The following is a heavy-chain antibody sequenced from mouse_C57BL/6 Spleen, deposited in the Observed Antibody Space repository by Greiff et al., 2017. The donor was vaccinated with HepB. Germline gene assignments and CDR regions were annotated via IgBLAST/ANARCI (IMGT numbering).Heavy chain of an antibody. CDR2: IDPANGNT. V-gene: IGHV14-3*01. CDR1: GFNIKNTY. Sequence: EVQLQQSVAELVRPGASVKLSCTASGFNIKNTYMHWVKQRPEQGLEWIGRIDPANGNTKYAPKFQGKATITADTSSNTAYLQLSSLTSEDTAIYYCARTKYYGSSLAEYFDVWGTGTTVTVSS. CDR3: ARTKYYGSSLAEYFDV. D-gene: IGHD1-1*01. J-gene: IGHJ1*03.